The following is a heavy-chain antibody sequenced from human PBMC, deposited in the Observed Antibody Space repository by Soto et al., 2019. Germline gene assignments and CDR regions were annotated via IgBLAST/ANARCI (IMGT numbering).Heavy chain of an antibody. J-gene: IGHJ6*02. CDR2: IIPDFAPA. Sequence: QVQLVQSGAEVKKPGSSVKVSCKTSGGTFNEHPISWVRQAPGQGLEWMGGIIPDFAPAKYAQNFQGRVTITADESTSTGYMELSSLRSEDTAVYYCARDAEPAAYSNVYAYYSYSMDVWGQGTTVTVSS. CDR3: ARDAEPAAYSNVYAYYSYSMDV. CDR1: GGTFNEHP. V-gene: IGHV1-69*01. D-gene: IGHD4-4*01.